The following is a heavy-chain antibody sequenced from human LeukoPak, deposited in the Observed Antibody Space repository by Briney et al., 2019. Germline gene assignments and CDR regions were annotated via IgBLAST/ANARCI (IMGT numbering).Heavy chain of an antibody. V-gene: IGHV3-7*01. CDR2: IKQDGSEK. Sequence: GGSLRLSCAASGFTFSDFWMNWVRQAPGKGLEWVASIKQDGSEKYYVDSVKGRFSISRDNAKNSLHLQKNSLRAEDTAVYYCARDHTVDGLAFDYWGQGILVTVSS. CDR3: ARDHTVDGLAFDY. J-gene: IGHJ4*02. CDR1: GFTFSDFW. D-gene: IGHD6-19*01.